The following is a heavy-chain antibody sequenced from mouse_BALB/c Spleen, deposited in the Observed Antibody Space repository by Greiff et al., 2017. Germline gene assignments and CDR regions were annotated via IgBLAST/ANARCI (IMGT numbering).Heavy chain of an antibody. J-gene: IGHJ2*01. CDR3: ARGRNWDYFDY. V-gene: IGHV5-17*02. D-gene: IGHD4-1*01. CDR2: ISSGSSTI. Sequence: EVQLQESGGGLVQPGGSRKLSCAASGFTFSSFGMHWVRQAPEKGLEWVAYISSGSSTIYYADTVKGRFTISRDNPKNTLFLQMTSLRSKDTAMYYCARGRNWDYFDYWGQGTTLTVSS. CDR1: GFTFSSFG.